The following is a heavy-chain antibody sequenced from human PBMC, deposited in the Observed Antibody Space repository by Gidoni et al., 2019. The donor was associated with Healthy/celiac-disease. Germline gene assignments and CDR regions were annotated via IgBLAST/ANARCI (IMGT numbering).Heavy chain of an antibody. CDR2: RSKANSYAT. D-gene: IGHD3-10*01. V-gene: IGHV3-73*01. Sequence: RSKANSYATAYAASVKGRFTISRDDSKNTAYLQMNSLKTEDTAVYYCTGISGSTRRSFDIWGQGTMVTVSS. CDR3: TGISGSTRRSFDI. J-gene: IGHJ3*02.